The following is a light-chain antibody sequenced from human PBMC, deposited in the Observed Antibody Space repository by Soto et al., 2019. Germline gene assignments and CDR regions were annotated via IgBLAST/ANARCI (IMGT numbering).Light chain of an antibody. CDR2: DAS. J-gene: IGKJ2*01. CDR1: QDISNY. V-gene: IGKV1-33*01. Sequence: DIQMTQSPSSLSASVGDRVTITCQASQDISNYLNWYQQKPGKAPKLRIYDASNLETGVPSRFSGSGSVTDFALTICSLQPEDIATYYCQQNDNLPPTFGQGTKLEIK. CDR3: QQNDNLPPT.